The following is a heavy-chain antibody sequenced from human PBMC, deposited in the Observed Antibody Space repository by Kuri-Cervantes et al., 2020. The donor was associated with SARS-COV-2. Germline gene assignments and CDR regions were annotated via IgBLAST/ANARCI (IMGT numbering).Heavy chain of an antibody. CDR2: ISSSSSTI. V-gene: IGHV3-48*01. Sequence: GESLKISCAASGFTFSSYSMDWVRQAPGKGLEWVSYISSSSSTIYYADSVKGRFTISRDNAKNSLYLQMNSLRAEDTAVYYCARVEDYRIDCWGQGTLVTVSS. D-gene: IGHD4-11*01. CDR3: ARVEDYRIDC. CDR1: GFTFSSYS. J-gene: IGHJ4*02.